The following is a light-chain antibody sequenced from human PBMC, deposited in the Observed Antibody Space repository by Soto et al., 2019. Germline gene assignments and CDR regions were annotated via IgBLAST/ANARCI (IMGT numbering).Light chain of an antibody. CDR3: QQYVRSPLT. J-gene: IGKJ3*01. V-gene: IGKV3-20*01. Sequence: EIVLTQSPGTLSLSPGERATLSCRASQSVSSSYLAWYQQKPCQAPRLLIYGASSRATVIPDRFSGSGSGTDFTLTITRLEHEDLAVYYCQQYVRSPLTFGPGTKVDIE. CDR1: QSVSSSY. CDR2: GAS.